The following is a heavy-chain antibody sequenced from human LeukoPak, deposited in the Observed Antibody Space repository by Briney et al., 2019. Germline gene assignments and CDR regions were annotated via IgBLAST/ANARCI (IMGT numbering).Heavy chain of an antibody. CDR1: GFTFSIYA. Sequence: GGSLRLSCAASGFTFSIYAMSWVRQAPGKGLEWVAGISGSGGSTYSADSVKGRVTVSRDNSKNTLYLQMNSLRAEDPAVYYCEKVSFGSSSDRRNAFDLWGQGTMLTVSS. CDR2: ISGSGGST. CDR3: EKVSFGSSSDRRNAFDL. J-gene: IGHJ3*01. V-gene: IGHV3-23*01. D-gene: IGHD2-2*01.